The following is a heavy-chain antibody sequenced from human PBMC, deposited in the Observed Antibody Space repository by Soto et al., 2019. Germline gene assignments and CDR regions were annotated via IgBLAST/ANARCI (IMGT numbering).Heavy chain of an antibody. CDR2: INTYNGNT. CDR3: ARGVGSGTYYNQYNWFDP. D-gene: IGHD3-10*01. CDR1: GYTFTNYG. Sequence: ASVKVSCKASGYTFTNYGISWVRQAPGQGLEWMGWINTYNGNTNHAQKLQGRVTKTTDTSTSTAYMELRSLRSDDTAVYYCARGVGSGTYYNQYNWFDPWGQGTLVTVSS. V-gene: IGHV1-18*01. J-gene: IGHJ5*02.